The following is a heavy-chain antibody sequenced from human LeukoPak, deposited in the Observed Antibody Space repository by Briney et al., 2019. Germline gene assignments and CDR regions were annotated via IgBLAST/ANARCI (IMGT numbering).Heavy chain of an antibody. CDR2: IYYSGST. Sequence: SPSETLSLTCTVSGGSISSSSYYWGWIRQPPGKGLEWIGSIYYSGSTYYNPSLKSRVTISVDTSKNQFSLKLSSVTAADTAVYYCARDHGWEWDDILTGYRKDHSNYYYYYGMDVWGQGTTVTVSS. D-gene: IGHD3-9*01. J-gene: IGHJ6*02. V-gene: IGHV4-39*07. CDR1: GGSISSSSYY. CDR3: ARDHGWEWDDILTGYRKDHSNYYYYYGMDV.